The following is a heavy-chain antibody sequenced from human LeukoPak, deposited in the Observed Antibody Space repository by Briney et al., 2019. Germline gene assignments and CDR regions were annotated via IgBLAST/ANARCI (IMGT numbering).Heavy chain of an antibody. J-gene: IGHJ5*02. CDR1: GYTFTGYY. CDR3: ASSYYYGSGSYLIDP. V-gene: IGHV1-2*02. Sequence: EASVKVSCKASGYTFTGYYMHWVRQAPGQGLEWMGWINPNSGGTNYAQKFQGRVTMTRDTSISTAYMELSRLRSDDTAVYYCASSYYYGSGSYLIDPWGQGTLVTVSS. D-gene: IGHD3-10*01. CDR2: INPNSGGT.